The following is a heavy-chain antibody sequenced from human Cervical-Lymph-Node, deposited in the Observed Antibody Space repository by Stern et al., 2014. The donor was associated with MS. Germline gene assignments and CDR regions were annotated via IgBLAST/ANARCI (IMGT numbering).Heavy chain of an antibody. D-gene: IGHD3-10*01. CDR2: ISYDGSDT. CDR1: GFTFSSYG. Sequence: VQLVESGGGVVQPGRSLRLTCKVSGFTFSSYGMHWVRQAPGKGLEWVSVISYDGSDTYYVEAVKGRFTISRENSKSTLYLEMRSLRPEDTAVYYCVKRGITEVRGVRLGDYWGPGTLVIVSS. V-gene: IGHV3-30*18. J-gene: IGHJ4*02. CDR3: VKRGITEVRGVRLGDY.